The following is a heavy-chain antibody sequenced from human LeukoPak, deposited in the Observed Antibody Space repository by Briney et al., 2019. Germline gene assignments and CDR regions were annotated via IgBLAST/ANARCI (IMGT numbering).Heavy chain of an antibody. CDR2: INTNSGGT. Sequence: ASVKVSCKDSGYXFTGYYMHWVRQAPGQGLEWMGWINTNSGGTNYAQKFQGRVTMTRDTSISTAYMELSRLRSDDTAVYYCARDILWFGYDAFDIWGQGTMVTVSS. D-gene: IGHD3-10*01. V-gene: IGHV1-2*02. CDR3: ARDILWFGYDAFDI. J-gene: IGHJ3*02. CDR1: GYXFTGYY.